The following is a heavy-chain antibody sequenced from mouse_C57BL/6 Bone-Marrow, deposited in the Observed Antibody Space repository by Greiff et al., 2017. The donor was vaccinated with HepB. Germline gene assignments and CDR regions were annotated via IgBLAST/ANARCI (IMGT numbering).Heavy chain of an antibody. J-gene: IGHJ2*01. D-gene: IGHD2-4*01. V-gene: IGHV1-26*01. CDR3: APGDDYDGY. Sequence: EVQLQQSGPELVKPGASVKISCKASGYTFTDYYMNWVKQSHGKSLEWIGDINPNNGGTSYNQKFKGKATLTVDKSSSTAYMELRSLTSEDSAVYYCAPGDDYDGYWGQGTTLTVSS. CDR2: INPNNGGT. CDR1: GYTFTDYY.